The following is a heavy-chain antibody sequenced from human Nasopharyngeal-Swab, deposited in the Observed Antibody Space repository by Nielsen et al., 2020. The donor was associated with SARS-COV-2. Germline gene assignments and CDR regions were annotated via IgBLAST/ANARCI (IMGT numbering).Heavy chain of an antibody. V-gene: IGHV4-39*02. CDR2: IYYSGST. Sequence: GSLRLSCTVSGGSISSSSYYWGWIRQPPGKGLEWIGSIYYSGSTYYNPSLKSRVTISVDTSKNQFSLKLSSVTAADTAVYYCARDLPENNYYGMDVWGQGTTVTVSS. D-gene: IGHD2/OR15-2a*01. J-gene: IGHJ6*02. CDR1: GGSISSSSYY. CDR3: ARDLPENNYYGMDV.